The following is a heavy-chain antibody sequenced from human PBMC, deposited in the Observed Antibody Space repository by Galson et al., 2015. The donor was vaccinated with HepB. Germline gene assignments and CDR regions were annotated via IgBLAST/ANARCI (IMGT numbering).Heavy chain of an antibody. D-gene: IGHD3-22*01. CDR3: AREHDSSGHNYFYYGMDV. V-gene: IGHV3-30*04. J-gene: IGHJ6*02. Sequence: SLRLSCAASGFTFSNYAMHWVRQAPGKGLEWVAVISYDGSNKYYADSVKGRFTISRDNSKNTLYVHMDSLRTDDTAIYYCAREHDSSGHNYFYYGMDVWGQGTAVTVSS. CDR2: ISYDGSNK. CDR1: GFTFSNYA.